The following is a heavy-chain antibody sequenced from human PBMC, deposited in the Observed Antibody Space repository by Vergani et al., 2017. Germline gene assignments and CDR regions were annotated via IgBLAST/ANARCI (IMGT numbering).Heavy chain of an antibody. V-gene: IGHV3-30-3*01. CDR2: ISNDGSHT. CDR3: RGEMDV. J-gene: IGHJ6*04. CDR1: GFIFQNYT. Sequence: QVNLVGSGGGVVQPGRSLRLSCATYGFIFQNYTMHWVRQAPGKGLEWVALISNDGSHTYYADSVRGRFSISRDNSKNTLYLQMNSLRTEDTANYYCRGEMDVLGKGTTVSVSS.